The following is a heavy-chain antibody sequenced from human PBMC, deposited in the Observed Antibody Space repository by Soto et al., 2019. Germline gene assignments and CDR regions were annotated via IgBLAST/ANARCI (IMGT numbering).Heavy chain of an antibody. Sequence: EVQLVESGGGLVQPGGSLRLSCAASGFTFSNAWMSWVRQAPGKGLEWVGRIKSKTDGGTTDYAAPVKGRFTISRDDSKNTLYLQMNSLKTEDTAVYYCTTDTLGYCSSTSCYYYYGMDVWGQGTTVTVSS. J-gene: IGHJ6*02. CDR1: GFTFSNAW. D-gene: IGHD2-2*01. CDR3: TTDTLGYCSSTSCYYYYGMDV. V-gene: IGHV3-15*01. CDR2: IKSKTDGGTT.